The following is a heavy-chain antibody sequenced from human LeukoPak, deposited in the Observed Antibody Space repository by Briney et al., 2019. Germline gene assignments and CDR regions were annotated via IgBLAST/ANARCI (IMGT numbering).Heavy chain of an antibody. J-gene: IGHJ3*02. CDR2: ISAYNGNT. CDR3: ARDQSVRLLQTSSTYFKHVFAI. Sequence: RASVKVSCKASGYTFTNYGISWVRQDPGLGLECMGWISAYNGNTNYAQKVQGRVTMTTDTSTSTAYMELRSLRFDDTAVYYCARDQSVRLLQTSSTYFKHVFAIWGQGSMVTVSS. CDR1: GYTFTNYG. V-gene: IGHV1-18*01. D-gene: IGHD6-13*01.